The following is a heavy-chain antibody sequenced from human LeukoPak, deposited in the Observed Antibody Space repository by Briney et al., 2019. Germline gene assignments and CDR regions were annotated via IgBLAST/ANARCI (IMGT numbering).Heavy chain of an antibody. CDR3: ARDHYFDISGYLDY. CDR1: GFTFSINA. Sequence: GGSLRLSCEGSGFTFSINAMHWVRQAPGKGLEWLAVISYDGTKQYFADSVKGRFTISRDNVKNSLYLEMNSLRVEDSAVYYCARDHYFDISGYLDYWGQGTPVTVSS. D-gene: IGHD3-22*01. J-gene: IGHJ4*02. CDR2: ISYDGTKQ. V-gene: IGHV3-30-3*01.